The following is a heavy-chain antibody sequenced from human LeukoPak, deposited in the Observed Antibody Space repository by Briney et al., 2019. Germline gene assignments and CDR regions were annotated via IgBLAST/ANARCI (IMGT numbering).Heavy chain of an antibody. D-gene: IGHD3-3*01. Sequence: SGGSLRLSCAASGFSFSSYEMIWVRQAPGKGLEWIPYISSSGGNIYYADSVKGRFTISRDNAKNSLYLQMNSLRVEDTAVYYCARANTIFGVEPDYYFDYWGQGTLVSVSS. CDR3: ARANTIFGVEPDYYFDY. V-gene: IGHV3-48*03. CDR2: ISSSGGNI. J-gene: IGHJ4*02. CDR1: GFSFSSYE.